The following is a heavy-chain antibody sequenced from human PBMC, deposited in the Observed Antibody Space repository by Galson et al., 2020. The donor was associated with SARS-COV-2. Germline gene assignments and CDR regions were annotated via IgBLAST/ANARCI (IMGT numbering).Heavy chain of an antibody. CDR1: GGSVSGGSYY. CDR3: ARGAVGAFAFDI. V-gene: IGHV4-61*03. D-gene: IGHD6-19*01. CDR2: IYYTGST. Sequence: ASETLSLTCTVSGGSVSGGSYYWSWIRQPPGKGLEWLAYIYYTGSTNYSPSLKSRVTISVDTSRNHFSLKLSSVTAADTAVYYCARGAVGAFAFDIWGRGTMVTVSS. J-gene: IGHJ3*02.